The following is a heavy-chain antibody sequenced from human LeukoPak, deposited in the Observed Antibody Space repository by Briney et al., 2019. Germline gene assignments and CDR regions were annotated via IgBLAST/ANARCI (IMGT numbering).Heavy chain of an antibody. CDR1: GGTFSSYA. Sequence: ASVKVSCKASGGTFSSYAVSWVRQAPGQGREWRGGIIPIFGTANYAQKFQGRVTITADESTSTAYLELSSLRSEDTAVYYCARVRTRGYYDILTGYSVFDYWGQGTLVTVSS. CDR3: ARVRTRGYYDILTGYSVFDY. J-gene: IGHJ4*02. V-gene: IGHV1-69*13. D-gene: IGHD3-9*01. CDR2: IIPIFGTA.